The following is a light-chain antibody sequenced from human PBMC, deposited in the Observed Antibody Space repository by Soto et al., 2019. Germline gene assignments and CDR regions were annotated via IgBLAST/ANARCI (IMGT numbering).Light chain of an antibody. V-gene: IGKV3-15*01. Sequence: IVMTQSPATLSVSPGERVTLSCRASQSVNSNLVWYQQKPGQTPKLLIYVASTRATGIPARFSGSGSGTEFTLTISSLQSEDFAIYYCQQYNAWPLTFGGGTKVEFK. J-gene: IGKJ4*01. CDR3: QQYNAWPLT. CDR2: VAS. CDR1: QSVNSN.